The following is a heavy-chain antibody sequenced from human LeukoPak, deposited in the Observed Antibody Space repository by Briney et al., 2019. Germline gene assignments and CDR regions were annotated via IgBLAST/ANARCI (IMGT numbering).Heavy chain of an antibody. CDR1: GGSISSYY. V-gene: IGHV4-4*09. D-gene: IGHD1-14*01. Sequence: SETLSLTCSVSGGSISSYYWSRIRQPPGKGLEWIGHIYTSGSTNYNPSLKSRVTVSIDTSKNQFSLKLSSVTAADTAVYYCARTGGRTKYYMDVWGKGTTVTVSS. CDR2: IYTSGST. J-gene: IGHJ6*03. CDR3: ARTGGRTKYYMDV.